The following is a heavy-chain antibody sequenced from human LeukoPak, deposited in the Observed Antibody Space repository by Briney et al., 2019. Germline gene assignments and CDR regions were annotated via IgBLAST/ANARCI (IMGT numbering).Heavy chain of an antibody. V-gene: IGHV4-39*07. CDR1: GGSISSSSYY. Sequence: SETLSLTCTVSGGSISSSSYYWGWIRQPPGKGLDWIGSIYYSGSTYYNPSLKSRVTISVDTSKNQFSLKLSSVTAEDTAVYYCARALTVTTTRYYYYMDVWGKGTTVTVSS. CDR3: ARALTVTTTRYYYYMDV. CDR2: IYYSGST. J-gene: IGHJ6*03. D-gene: IGHD4-17*01.